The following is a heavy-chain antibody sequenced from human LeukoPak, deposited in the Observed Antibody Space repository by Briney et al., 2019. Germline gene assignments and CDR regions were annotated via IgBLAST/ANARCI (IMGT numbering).Heavy chain of an antibody. CDR2: IWSDGSSK. V-gene: IGHV3-33*01. CDR1: GFTFSSYG. CDR3: ARGQPPSYYDMDV. J-gene: IGHJ6*02. D-gene: IGHD6-13*01. Sequence: GSSLRLSCAASGFTFSSYGMHWVRQAPGKGLEWVAVIWSDGSSKHYADSVKGRFTISRDNSKNTLYLQMNSLRAEDTALYYCARGQPPSYYDMDVWGQGTTVTVSS.